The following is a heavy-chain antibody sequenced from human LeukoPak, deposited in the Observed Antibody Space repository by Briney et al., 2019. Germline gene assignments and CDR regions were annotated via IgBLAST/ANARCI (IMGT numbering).Heavy chain of an antibody. CDR2: TIPMFGTT. Sequence: SVKVSCKASGGTFSSYAISWVRQAPGQGLEWMGRTIPMFGTTNYAQKLQGRVTIITDESTSTAYMELSSLRSEDTAVYYCARDSGDDSSDYYHKHDYWGQGTLVTVSS. V-gene: IGHV1-69*05. D-gene: IGHD3-22*01. J-gene: IGHJ4*02. CDR3: ARDSGDDSSDYYHKHDY. CDR1: GGTFSSYA.